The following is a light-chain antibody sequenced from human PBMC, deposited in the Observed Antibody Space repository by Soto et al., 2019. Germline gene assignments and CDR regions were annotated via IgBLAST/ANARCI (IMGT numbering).Light chain of an antibody. J-gene: IGLJ1*01. Sequence: QSSLTQPASVSGSSGQSIPISCTGTSSDVGGYNYVSWYQQHPGKAPKLMIYDVSNRPSGVSNRFSGSKSGNTASLTISGLQAEDEADYYCSSYTSSSTLEGVFGTGTKVTVL. CDR2: DVS. V-gene: IGLV2-14*01. CDR3: SSYTSSSTLEGV. CDR1: SSDVGGYNY.